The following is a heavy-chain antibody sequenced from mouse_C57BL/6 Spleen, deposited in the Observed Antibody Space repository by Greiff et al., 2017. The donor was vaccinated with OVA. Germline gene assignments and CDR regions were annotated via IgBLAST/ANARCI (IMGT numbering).Heavy chain of an antibody. CDR1: GYAFTNYL. V-gene: IGHV1-54*01. Sequence: VQLQQSGAELVRPGTSVKVSCKASGYAFTNYLIEWVKQRPGQGLEWIGVINPGSGGTNYNEKFKGKATLTADKSSSTAYMQLSSLTSEDSAVYFCARSSPPYYFDYWGQGTTLTVSA. D-gene: IGHD1-1*01. J-gene: IGHJ2*01. CDR3: ARSSPPYYFDY. CDR2: INPGSGGT.